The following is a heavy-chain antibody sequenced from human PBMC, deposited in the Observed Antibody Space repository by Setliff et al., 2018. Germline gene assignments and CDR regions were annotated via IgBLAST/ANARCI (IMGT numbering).Heavy chain of an antibody. V-gene: IGHV4-4*02. Sequence: SETLSLTCAVSGGSISSSNWWSWVRQPPGKGLEWIGEIYHSGSTYYNPSLKSRVTISVDTSKNQSSLKLSSVTAADTAVYYCASTPDGDLYYNFWSGYYLTLDYWGQGALVTVSS. CDR2: IYHSGST. D-gene: IGHD3-3*01. CDR1: GGSISSSNW. CDR3: ASTPDGDLYYNFWSGYYLTLDY. J-gene: IGHJ4*02.